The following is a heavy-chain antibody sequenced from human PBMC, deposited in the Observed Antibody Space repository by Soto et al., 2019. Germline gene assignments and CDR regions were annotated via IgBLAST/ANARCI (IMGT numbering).Heavy chain of an antibody. CDR1: GFTFSSYG. D-gene: IGHD1-20*01. J-gene: IGHJ4*02. V-gene: IGHV3-30*03. Sequence: QVQLVDSGGGVVQPGRSLRLSCAASGFTFSSYGMHWVRQGPGKGLEGVEMISYDGSDKYYADSVKGRFTITRDNSKNTLFLQMNALTGEDTALEYCAIDNPAVDYCGKCAIVTVSS. CDR2: ISYDGSDK. CDR3: AIDNPAVDY.